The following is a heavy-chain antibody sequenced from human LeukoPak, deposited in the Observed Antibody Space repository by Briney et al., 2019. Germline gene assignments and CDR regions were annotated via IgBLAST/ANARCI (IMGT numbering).Heavy chain of an antibody. V-gene: IGHV3-7*01. D-gene: IGHD3-10*01. CDR2: IKQDGSGK. CDR1: GFTFSRYW. Sequence: PGGSLRLSCAASGFTFSRYWMSWVRQAPGKGLEWVANIKQDGSGKYYVDSVKGRFTISRDNAKNSLYLQMNSLRAEDTAVYYCAREDYYGSGRTYYYMDVWGKGTTVTISS. CDR3: AREDYYGSGRTYYYMDV. J-gene: IGHJ6*03.